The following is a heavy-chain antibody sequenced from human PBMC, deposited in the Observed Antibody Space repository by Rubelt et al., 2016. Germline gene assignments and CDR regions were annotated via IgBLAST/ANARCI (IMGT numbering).Heavy chain of an antibody. J-gene: IGHJ3*02. V-gene: IGHV3-53*01. CDR3: ARVTFGGINAFDI. Sequence: EVQLVESGGGLIQPGGSLRLSCAASGFTVSSNYMSWVRQAPGKGLDWGSVIYSSGSTYYADSVTGRFTISRDNSKNTLYLQMNSLRAEDTAVYYCARVTFGGINAFDIWGQGTMVTVSS. CDR2: IYSSGST. D-gene: IGHD3-16*01. CDR1: GFTVSSNY.